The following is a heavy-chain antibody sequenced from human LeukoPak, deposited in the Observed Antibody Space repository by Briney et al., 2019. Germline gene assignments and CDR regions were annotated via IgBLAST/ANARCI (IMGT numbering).Heavy chain of an antibody. D-gene: IGHD3-16*01. Sequence: ASVKVSCKASGYTFTSYDINWVRQATGQGLEWMGWMNPNSGNTGYAQKFQGRVTMTRNTSISTAYTELSSLRSEDTAVYYCARVFRGGDRFDPWGQGTLVTVSS. CDR2: MNPNSGNT. CDR1: GYTFTSYD. J-gene: IGHJ5*02. CDR3: ARVFRGGDRFDP. V-gene: IGHV1-8*02.